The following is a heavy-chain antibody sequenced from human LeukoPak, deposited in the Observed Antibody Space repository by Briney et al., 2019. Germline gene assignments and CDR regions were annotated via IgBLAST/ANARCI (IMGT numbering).Heavy chain of an antibody. CDR2: ISGSGGST. D-gene: IGHD3-9*01. Sequence: PGGSLRLSCAASGFTFSNYGMSWVRQAPGKGLEWVSAISGSGGSTYYADSVKGRFTISRDNSKNTLYLQMNSLRAEDTAVYYCAKVSVLRYFDWPPKGCYFDYWGQGTLVTVSS. V-gene: IGHV3-23*01. CDR3: AKVSVLRYFDWPPKGCYFDY. CDR1: GFTFSNYG. J-gene: IGHJ4*02.